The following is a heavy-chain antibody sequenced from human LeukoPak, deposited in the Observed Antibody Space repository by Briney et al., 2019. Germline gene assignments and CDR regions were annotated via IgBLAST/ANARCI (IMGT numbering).Heavy chain of an antibody. CDR1: GFTFSSYA. V-gene: IGHV3-23*01. J-gene: IGHJ4*02. CDR2: ISGSGGST. D-gene: IGHD2-15*01. CDR3: AKVERSGGYLPPSDY. Sequence: GGSLRLSCAASGFTFSSYAMSWVRQAPGKGLEWVSAISGSGGSTYYADSVKGRFTISRDNSKNTLYLQMNSLRAEDTAVYYCAKVERSGGYLPPSDYWGQGTLVTVSS.